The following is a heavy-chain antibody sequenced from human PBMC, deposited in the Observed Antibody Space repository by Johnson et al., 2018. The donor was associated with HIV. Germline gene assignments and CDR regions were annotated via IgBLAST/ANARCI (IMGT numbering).Heavy chain of an antibody. CDR3: ARDPALRGSYYGDAFDI. CDR1: GFTFSSYA. Sequence: VQLVESGGGVVQPGRSLRLSCAASGFTFSSYAMHWVRQAPGKGLEWVGRINSKTDGGTTDYAAPVKGRFTISRDDSKNTLYLQMNSLRAEDTAVYYCARDPALRGSYYGDAFDIWGQGTMVTVSS. CDR2: INSKTDGGTT. J-gene: IGHJ3*02. V-gene: IGHV3-15*01. D-gene: IGHD1-26*01.